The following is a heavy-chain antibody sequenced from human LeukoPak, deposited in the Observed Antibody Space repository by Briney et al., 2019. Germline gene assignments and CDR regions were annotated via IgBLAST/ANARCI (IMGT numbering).Heavy chain of an antibody. CDR3: ASSRGIVVVVAASGY. J-gene: IGHJ4*02. V-gene: IGHV3-23*01. Sequence: GGSLRLSCAASGFTFSSYAMSWVRQAPGKGLEWVSAISGSGGSTYYADSVKGRFTISRDNSKNTLYLQMNSLRAEDTAVYYCASSRGIVVVVAASGYWGQGTLVTVSS. CDR1: GFTFSSYA. CDR2: ISGSGGST. D-gene: IGHD2-15*01.